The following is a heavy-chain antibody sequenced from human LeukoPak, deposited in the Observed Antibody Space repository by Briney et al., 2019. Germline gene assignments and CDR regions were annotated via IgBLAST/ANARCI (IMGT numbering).Heavy chain of an antibody. Sequence: GGSLRLSCAASGFTFSSYAMHWVRQAPGKGLEYVSAISSNGGSTYYANSVKGRFTISRDNSKNTLYLQMGSLRAEDMAVYYCARDSDSSGWTIYYYYYYMDVWGKGTTVTVSS. D-gene: IGHD6-19*01. CDR1: GFTFSSYA. CDR2: ISSNGGST. J-gene: IGHJ6*03. V-gene: IGHV3-64*01. CDR3: ARDSDSSGWTIYYYYYYMDV.